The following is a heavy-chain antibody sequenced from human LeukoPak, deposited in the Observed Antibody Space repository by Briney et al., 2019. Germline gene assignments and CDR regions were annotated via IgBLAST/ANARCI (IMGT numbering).Heavy chain of an antibody. Sequence: PGGSLRLSCAASGFTFSSHSMNWVRQAPGKGLEWVSYISATGEIHYGDAVKGRFTISRDNAKNSLYLQMNGLRAEDTAVYYCARPYCSSTSCYNYWGQGTLVTVSS. CDR2: ISATGEI. CDR1: GFTFSSHS. J-gene: IGHJ4*02. V-gene: IGHV3-21*05. D-gene: IGHD2-2*02. CDR3: ARPYCSSTSCYNY.